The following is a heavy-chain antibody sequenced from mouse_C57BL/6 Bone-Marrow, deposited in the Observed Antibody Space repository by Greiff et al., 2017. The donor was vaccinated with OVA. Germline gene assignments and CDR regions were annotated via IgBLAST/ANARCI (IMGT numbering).Heavy chain of an antibody. V-gene: IGHV1-81*01. D-gene: IGHD4-1*01. CDR2: IYPRSGNT. Sequence: VQRVESGAELARPGASVKLSCKASGYTFTSYGISWVKQRTGQGLEWIGEIYPRSGNTYYNEKFKGKATLTADKSSSTAYMELRSLTSEDSAVYFCASKVNCDWYFDVWGTGTTVTVSS. CDR3: ASKVNCDWYFDV. CDR1: GYTFTSYG. J-gene: IGHJ1*03.